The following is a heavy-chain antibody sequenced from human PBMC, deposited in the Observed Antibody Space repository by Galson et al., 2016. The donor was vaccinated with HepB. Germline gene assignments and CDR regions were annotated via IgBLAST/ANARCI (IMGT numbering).Heavy chain of an antibody. J-gene: IGHJ3*02. CDR3: AKSQPGYSSGWYTLPIDAFDI. CDR2: ISYDGRNK. Sequence: SLRLSCAASGFTFSSYGMHWVRKAPGQRLEGVAFISYDGRNKKYADSVKGRFNIYRDNSKNTVYVQMNSLRAEDTAVYYCAKSQPGYSSGWYTLPIDAFDIWGQGTMVTVSS. D-gene: IGHD6-19*01. V-gene: IGHV3-30*18. CDR1: GFTFSSYG.